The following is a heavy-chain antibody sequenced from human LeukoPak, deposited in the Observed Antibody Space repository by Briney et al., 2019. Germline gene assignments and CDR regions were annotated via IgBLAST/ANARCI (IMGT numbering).Heavy chain of an antibody. J-gene: IGHJ6*04. D-gene: IGHD5-18*01. CDR1: GYSFTNHY. CDR3: ARRYSYGPDYYYGMDV. CDR2: IYPGDSDT. V-gene: IGHV5-51*01. Sequence: GESLKISCKGSGYSFTNHYIGWVRLMPGKGLEWMGIIYPGDSDTRYSPSIQGQVTISADKSISTAYLQWSSLKASDTAMYYCARRYSYGPDYYYGMDVWGKGTTVTVSS.